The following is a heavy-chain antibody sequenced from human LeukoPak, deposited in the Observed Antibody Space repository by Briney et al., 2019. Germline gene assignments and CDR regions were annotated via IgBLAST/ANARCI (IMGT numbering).Heavy chain of an antibody. V-gene: IGHV4-34*01. CDR2: INHSGST. CDR3: ARGPPRIRWELRGIFDY. Sequence: SGTLSLTCAVYGGSFSGYYWSWVRQPPGKGLEWIGEINHSGSTNYNPSLKSRVTISVDTSKNQFSLKLSSVTAADTAVYYCARGPPRIRWELRGIFDYWGQGTLVTVSS. CDR1: GGSFSGYY. D-gene: IGHD1-26*01. J-gene: IGHJ4*02.